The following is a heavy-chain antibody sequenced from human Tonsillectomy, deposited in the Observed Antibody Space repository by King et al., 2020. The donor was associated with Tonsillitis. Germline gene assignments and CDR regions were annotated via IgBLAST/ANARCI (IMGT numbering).Heavy chain of an antibody. V-gene: IGHV3-23*04. CDR3: AKNREYDFWSGYYFDF. CDR1: RFTFSSYA. J-gene: IGHJ4*02. Sequence: QLVQSGGGLVQPGGSLRLSCAASRFTFSSYAISWVRQAPGKGLEWVSAISGRGGSTYYTDSVKGRFTISRDNSKNTLYLQMNSLRAEDTAVYYCAKNREYDFWSGYYFDFWGQGTLVTVSS. D-gene: IGHD3-3*01. CDR2: ISGRGGST.